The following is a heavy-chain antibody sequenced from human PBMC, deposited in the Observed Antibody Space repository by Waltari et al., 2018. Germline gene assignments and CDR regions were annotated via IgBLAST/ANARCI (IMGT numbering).Heavy chain of an antibody. V-gene: IGHV3-53*01. D-gene: IGHD3-10*01. Sequence: EVQLVESGGGLIQPGGSLRLSCAAPGFTVSSNYMSWVRQAPGKGRGGVSVSCCNGNTYSPDTVEGRFTISMDNSKNTLYLQMNSLRAEDTAVYYCARDATYYYGSGSVGDAFEIWGQGTMVTVSS. CDR3: ARDATYYYGSGSVGDAFEI. CDR1: GFTVSSNY. CDR2: SCCNGNT. J-gene: IGHJ3*02.